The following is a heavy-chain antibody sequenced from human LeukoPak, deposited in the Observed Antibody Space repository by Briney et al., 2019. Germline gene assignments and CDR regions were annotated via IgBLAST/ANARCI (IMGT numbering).Heavy chain of an antibody. J-gene: IGHJ4*02. CDR3: ATICSGGSCYMTEYGY. Sequence: SETLSLTCAVYGGSFSGYYWSWIRQPPGKGLEWIGEINHSGSTNYNPSLKSRVTISVDTSKSQFSLKLSSVTAADTAVYYCATICSGGSCYMTEYGYWGQGTLVTVSS. CDR2: INHSGST. D-gene: IGHD2-15*01. V-gene: IGHV4-34*01. CDR1: GGSFSGYY.